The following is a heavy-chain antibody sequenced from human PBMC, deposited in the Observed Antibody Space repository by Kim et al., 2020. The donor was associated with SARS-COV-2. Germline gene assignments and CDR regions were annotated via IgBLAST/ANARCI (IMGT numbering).Heavy chain of an antibody. J-gene: IGHJ3*02. CDR2: INAGNGNT. D-gene: IGHD3-22*01. Sequence: ASVKVSCKASGYTFTSYAMHWVRQAPGQRLEWMGWINAGNGNTKYSQKFQGRVTITRDTSASTAYMELSSLRSEDTAVYYCARESRWLLPHDAFDIWGQGTMVTVSS. V-gene: IGHV1-3*01. CDR3: ARESRWLLPHDAFDI. CDR1: GYTFTSYA.